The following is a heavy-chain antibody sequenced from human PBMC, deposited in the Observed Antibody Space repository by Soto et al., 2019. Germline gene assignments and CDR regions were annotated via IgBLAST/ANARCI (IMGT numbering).Heavy chain of an antibody. D-gene: IGHD6-13*01. V-gene: IGHV4-59*01. CDR1: GGSISPYY. CDR2: IFSSGST. J-gene: IGHJ4*02. Sequence: QVQLQESGPGLVKPSETLSLTCTVSGGSISPYYWSWIRQPPGKGLEWIGYIFSSGSTFYNPSLKSRVTISVDTSKNQFSLNLSSVTAADTAVYYCASDRLYSSSWYVIDFWGQGTLVTVSS. CDR3: ASDRLYSSSWYVIDF.